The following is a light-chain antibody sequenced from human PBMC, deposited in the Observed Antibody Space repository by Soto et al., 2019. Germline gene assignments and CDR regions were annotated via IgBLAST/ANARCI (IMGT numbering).Light chain of an antibody. CDR1: QSVSSSY. Sequence: IVLTLSPGTLSLSPRERATLSCRASQSVSSSYLAWYQQKPGQAPRLLIYGASSRATGIPDRFSGSGSGTDFTLTISRLEPEDFAVYYCQQYGSSPWTFGQGGKVDIK. J-gene: IGKJ1*01. V-gene: IGKV3-20*01. CDR3: QQYGSSPWT. CDR2: GAS.